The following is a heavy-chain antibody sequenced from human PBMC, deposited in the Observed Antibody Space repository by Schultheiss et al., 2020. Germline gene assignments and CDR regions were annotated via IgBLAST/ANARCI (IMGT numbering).Heavy chain of an antibody. D-gene: IGHD5-12*01. Sequence: SETLSLTCTVSGGSISSYYWSWIRQPPGKGLEWIGSIYYSGSTYYNPSLKSRVTISVDTSKNQFSLKLSSVTAADTAVYYCARAISDVWGQGTTVTVSS. CDR2: IYYSGST. J-gene: IGHJ6*02. CDR3: ARAISDV. CDR1: GGSISSYY. V-gene: IGHV4-59*05.